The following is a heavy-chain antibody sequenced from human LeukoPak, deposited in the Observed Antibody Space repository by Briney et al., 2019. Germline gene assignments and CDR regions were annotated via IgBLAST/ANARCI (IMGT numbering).Heavy chain of an antibody. CDR3: AKEFSVVPAARLYNWFDP. J-gene: IGHJ5*02. D-gene: IGHD2-2*01. V-gene: IGHV3-23*01. CDR2: ISGSGGST. Sequence: PGGSLRLSCAASGFTFSSYAMSWVRQAPGKGLEWVSAISGSGGSTYYADSVKGRFTISRDNSKDTLYLQMNSLRAEDTAVYYCAKEFSVVPAARLYNWFDPWGQGTLVTVSS. CDR1: GFTFSSYA.